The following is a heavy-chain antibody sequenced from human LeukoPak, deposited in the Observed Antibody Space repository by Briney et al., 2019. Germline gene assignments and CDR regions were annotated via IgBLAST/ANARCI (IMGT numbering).Heavy chain of an antibody. J-gene: IGHJ4*02. CDR3: ARVGTVVTSGAFDY. CDR1: GGSISSGGYY. D-gene: IGHD4-23*01. V-gene: IGHV4-31*03. Sequence: PSETLSLTCTVSGGSISSGGYYWSWIRQHPGKGLEWIGYIYYSGSTYYNPSLKSRVTISVDTSKNQFSLKLSSVTAADTAVYYCARVGTVVTSGAFDYWGQGTLVTVSS. CDR2: IYYSGST.